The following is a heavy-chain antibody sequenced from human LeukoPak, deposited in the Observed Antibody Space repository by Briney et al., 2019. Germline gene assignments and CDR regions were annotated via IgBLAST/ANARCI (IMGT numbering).Heavy chain of an antibody. D-gene: IGHD1-1*01. J-gene: IGHJ4*02. CDR3: ARRGYYNLEY. CDR1: GFTFSTYA. CDR2: ISGSSGST. Sequence: GGSLRLSCAASGFTFSTYAMSWVRQAPGKGLEWVSAISGSSGSTSYADSVKGRFTISRDNSKNTVYLRMNSLRADDTAVYYCARRGYYNLEYRGQGTLVTVSS. V-gene: IGHV3-23*01.